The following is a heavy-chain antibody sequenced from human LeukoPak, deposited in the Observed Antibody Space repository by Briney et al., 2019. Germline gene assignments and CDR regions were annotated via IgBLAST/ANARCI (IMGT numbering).Heavy chain of an antibody. D-gene: IGHD6-6*01. Sequence: PGGSLRLSCAASGFTFSSYAMHWVRQAPGKGLEWVAVISYDGSNKYYADSVKGRFTISRDNAKNSLYLQMNSLRAEDTAVYYCARSPYSSSSMDYWGQGTLVTVSS. J-gene: IGHJ4*02. CDR3: ARSPYSSSSMDY. CDR2: ISYDGSNK. CDR1: GFTFSSYA. V-gene: IGHV3-30*04.